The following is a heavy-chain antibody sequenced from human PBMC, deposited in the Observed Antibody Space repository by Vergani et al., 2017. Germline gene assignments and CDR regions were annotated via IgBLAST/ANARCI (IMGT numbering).Heavy chain of an antibody. D-gene: IGHD2-15*01. CDR3: ARGKDCGGSSCNGSPYYGLDL. J-gene: IGHJ6*02. V-gene: IGHV3-74*01. CDR2: INTDGSWT. Sequence: DVHLAESGGGFFQPGGSLRLSCSASGFSFNSYWMHWVRQVPGKGLLWVSRINTDGSWTTYADSVKGRFTISRDNAKNTLYLQMNSLRVEETAVYYCARGKDCGGSSCNGSPYYGLDLWGQGTTVTVSS. CDR1: GFSFNSYW.